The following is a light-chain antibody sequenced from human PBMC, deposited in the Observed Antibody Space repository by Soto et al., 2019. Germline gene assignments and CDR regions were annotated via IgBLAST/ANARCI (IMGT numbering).Light chain of an antibody. V-gene: IGLV2-23*02. Sequence: QSALTQPASVSGSPGQSITISCTGTSSDVGSYNLVSWYQQHPGKAPKLMIYEVGKWPSGVSNRFSGSKSGNTASLTISGLQAEDEADYYCCSYAGSSTFYVFGTGTQLTVL. CDR3: CSYAGSSTFYV. CDR2: EVG. CDR1: SSDVGSYNL. J-gene: IGLJ1*01.